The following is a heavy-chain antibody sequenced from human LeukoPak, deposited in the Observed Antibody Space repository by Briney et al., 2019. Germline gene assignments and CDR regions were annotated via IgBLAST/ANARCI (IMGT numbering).Heavy chain of an antibody. CDR3: ARGVGDSGQYYFDH. Sequence: SETLSLTCAVYGGSFSGYYWRGMRQPPGKGGEWVGEINHSRSTNYNPSLKSRVTISVDTSKNQFSLKLSSVTAADTAVYYCARGVGDSGQYYFDHWGQGTLVTVSS. D-gene: IGHD5-12*01. J-gene: IGHJ4*02. CDR1: GGSFSGYY. CDR2: INHSRST. V-gene: IGHV4-34*01.